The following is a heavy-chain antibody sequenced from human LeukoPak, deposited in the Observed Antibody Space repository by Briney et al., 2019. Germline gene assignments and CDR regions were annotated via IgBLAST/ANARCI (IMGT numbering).Heavy chain of an antibody. CDR1: GYTFTSYG. D-gene: IGHD3-10*01. J-gene: IGHJ4*02. V-gene: IGHV1-69*04. Sequence: ASVKVSCKASGYTFTSYGISWVRQAPGQGLEWMGRIIPILGIANYAQKFQGRVTITADKSTSTAYMELSSLRSEDTAVYYCATLMVRGVIPPFDYWGQGTLVTVSS. CDR3: ATLMVRGVIPPFDY. CDR2: IIPILGIA.